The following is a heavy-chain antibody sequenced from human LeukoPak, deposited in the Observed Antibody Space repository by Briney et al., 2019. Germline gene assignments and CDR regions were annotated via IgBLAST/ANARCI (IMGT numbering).Heavy chain of an antibody. CDR2: ISGSGGST. CDR1: GFTFSSYA. CDR3: AKGGPISGNYYTCDY. V-gene: IGHV3-23*01. D-gene: IGHD3-10*01. Sequence: GGSLRLSCAASGFTFSSYAMSWVRQAPGKGLGWVSGISGSGGSTFYADSVQGRFTISRDNSKNTLYLQMNSLRAEDTAVYYCAKGGPISGNYYTCDYWGQGTLVTVSS. J-gene: IGHJ4*02.